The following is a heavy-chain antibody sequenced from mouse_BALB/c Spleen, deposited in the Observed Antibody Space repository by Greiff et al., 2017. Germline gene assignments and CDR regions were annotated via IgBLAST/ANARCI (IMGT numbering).Heavy chain of an antibody. CDR1: GFNIKDYY. V-gene: IGHV14-4*02. Sequence: EVKLQESGAELVRSGASVKLSCTASGFNIKDYYMHWVKQRPEQGLEWIGWIDPENGDTEYAPKFQGKATMTADTSSNTAYLQLSSLTSEDTAVYYCNDRDHYYFDYWGQGTTLTVSS. CDR3: NDRDHYYFDY. CDR2: IDPENGDT. D-gene: IGHD3-3*01. J-gene: IGHJ2*01.